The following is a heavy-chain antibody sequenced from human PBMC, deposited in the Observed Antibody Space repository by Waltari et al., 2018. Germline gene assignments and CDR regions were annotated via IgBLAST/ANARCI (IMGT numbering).Heavy chain of an antibody. CDR1: VFNFNIYS. J-gene: IGHJ4*02. V-gene: IGHV3-48*04. CDR3: ATSKEGHFES. CDR2: ITGDSNTI. Sequence: EVQLVGSGGGLVQPGGSLRLSCVASVFNFNIYSLHGVRQVPGKGLDWLSYITGDSNTISYGDSVKGRVTVSRDNAENSLYLQMNSLRGEDTALYYCATSKEGHFESWGQGTLVTVSS.